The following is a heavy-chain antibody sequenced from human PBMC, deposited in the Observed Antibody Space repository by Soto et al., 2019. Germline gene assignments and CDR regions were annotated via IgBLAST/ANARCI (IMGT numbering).Heavy chain of an antibody. J-gene: IGHJ4*02. CDR2: IYPGDSDT. D-gene: IGHD2-15*01. CDR3: ARQSARGYCSGGSCYNDY. CDR1: GYSFTSYW. Sequence: EVQLVPSGAEVKKPGESLKISCKGSGYSFTSYWIGWVRQMPGKGLEWMGIIYPGDSDTRYSPSFQGQVTISADKSISTAYLQWSSLKASDTAMYYCARQSARGYCSGGSCYNDYWGQGTLVTVSS. V-gene: IGHV5-51*01.